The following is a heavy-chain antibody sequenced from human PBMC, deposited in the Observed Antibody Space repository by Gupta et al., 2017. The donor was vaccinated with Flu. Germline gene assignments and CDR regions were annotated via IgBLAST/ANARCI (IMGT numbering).Heavy chain of an antibody. CDR3: AGPAAYEQLAFFDY. CDR2: ISSSSSYI. CDR1: GFTFSRYS. Sequence: EVQLVESGGGLVKPGGSLRLSCAASGFTFSRYSMNWVRQAPGKGLEWVSSISSSSSYIYYADSVKGRFTISRDNAKNSLYLQMNSLRAEDTAVYYCAGPAAYEQLAFFDYWGQGTLVTVSS. V-gene: IGHV3-21*01. D-gene: IGHD6-6*01. J-gene: IGHJ4*02.